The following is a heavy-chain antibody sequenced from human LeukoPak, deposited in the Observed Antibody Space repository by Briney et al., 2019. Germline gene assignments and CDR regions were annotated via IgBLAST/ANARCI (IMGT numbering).Heavy chain of an antibody. V-gene: IGHV3-23*01. J-gene: IGHJ4*02. CDR2: ISGSGGST. CDR3: ATGDGSGSPSDY. Sequence: GGSLRLSCAPSGFTFSSYAMSWVRQAPGRGREGFSAISGSGGSTYYADSVKGRFTISRDNSKNTLYLQMNSLRAEDTAIYYCATGDGSGSPSDYWGQGTLVTVSS. CDR1: GFTFSSYA. D-gene: IGHD3-10*01.